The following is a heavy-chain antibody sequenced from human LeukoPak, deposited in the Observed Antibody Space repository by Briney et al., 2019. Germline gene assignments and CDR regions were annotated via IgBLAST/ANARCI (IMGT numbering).Heavy chain of an antibody. CDR2: INHSGST. D-gene: IGHD3-10*01. V-gene: IGHV4-34*01. CDR3: ARVRGSSLWFTLGGFDP. Sequence: SETLYLTCAVYGGSFSGYYWSWIRQPPGKGLEWIGEINHSGSTNYNPSLKSRVTISVDTSKNQFSLKLSSVTAADTAVYYCARVRGSSLWFTLGGFDPWGQGTLVTVSS. CDR1: GGSFSGYY. J-gene: IGHJ5*02.